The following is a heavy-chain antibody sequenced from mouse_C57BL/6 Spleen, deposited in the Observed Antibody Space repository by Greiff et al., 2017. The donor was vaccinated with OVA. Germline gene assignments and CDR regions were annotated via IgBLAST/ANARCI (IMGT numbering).Heavy chain of an antibody. V-gene: IGHV1-26*01. CDR3: AREGTPYYSNYRFAY. D-gene: IGHD2-5*01. CDR2: INPNNGGT. Sequence: VQLQQSGPELVKPGASVKISCKASGYTFTDYYMNWVKQSHGKSLEWIGDINPNNGGTSYNQKFKGKATLTVDKSSSTAYMELRSLTSEDSAVYYCAREGTPYYSNYRFAYWGQGTLVTVSA. J-gene: IGHJ3*01. CDR1: GYTFTDYY.